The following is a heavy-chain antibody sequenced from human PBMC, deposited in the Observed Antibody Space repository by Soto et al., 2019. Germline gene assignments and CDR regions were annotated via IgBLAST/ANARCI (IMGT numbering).Heavy chain of an antibody. CDR3: QSRTGFLY. CDR1: GFTFSNYA. CDR2: ISGSGSST. V-gene: IGHV3-23*01. J-gene: IGHJ4*02. Sequence: VGSLRLSCAASGFTFSNYAMSWVRQAPGKGLEWVSTISGSGSSTYCADSVKGRFTISRENSNNTLYLQMNSLRAEDTAVYYCQSRTGFLYWGQGTLVTVSS. D-gene: IGHD1-1*01.